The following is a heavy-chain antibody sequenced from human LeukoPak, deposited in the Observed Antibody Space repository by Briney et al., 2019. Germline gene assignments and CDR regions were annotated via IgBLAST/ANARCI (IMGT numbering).Heavy chain of an antibody. Sequence: ASVKVSCKASGYTFTSYYMHWVRQAPGQGLEWMGIINPSGGSTSYAQKFQGRGTMTRDTSTSTVYMELSSLRSEDTAVYYCARDENCSGGSCYFSFDYWGQGTLVTVSS. J-gene: IGHJ4*02. D-gene: IGHD2-15*01. CDR1: GYTFTSYY. CDR2: INPSGGST. V-gene: IGHV1-46*03. CDR3: ARDENCSGGSCYFSFDY.